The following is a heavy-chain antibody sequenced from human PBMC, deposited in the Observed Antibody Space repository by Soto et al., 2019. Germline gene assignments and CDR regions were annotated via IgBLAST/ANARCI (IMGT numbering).Heavy chain of an antibody. J-gene: IGHJ4*02. Sequence: GSLRLSCAASGFTFSDYYMNWVRQAPGKGLEWVSSISSSSTIYYADSVKGRFTISRDNAKNSLYLQMNSLRAEDTAVYYCARDPRIAVAGTGYWGQGTLVTVSS. CDR1: GFTFSDYY. CDR2: ISSSSTI. V-gene: IGHV3-11*04. D-gene: IGHD6-19*01. CDR3: ARDPRIAVAGTGY.